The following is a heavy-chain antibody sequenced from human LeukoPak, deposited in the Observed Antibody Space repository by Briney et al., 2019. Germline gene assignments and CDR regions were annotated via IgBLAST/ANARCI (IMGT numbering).Heavy chain of an antibody. CDR1: GFTFSSYS. Sequence: PGGSLRLSCAASGFTFSSYSMYWVRQAPGKGLEWVSSISSSSSYIYYADSVKGRFTISRDNAKNSLYLQMNSLRAEDTAVYYCAIGGEWELPKLAYWGQGTLVTVSS. CDR2: ISSSSSYI. CDR3: AIGGEWELPKLAY. V-gene: IGHV3-21*01. J-gene: IGHJ4*02. D-gene: IGHD1-26*01.